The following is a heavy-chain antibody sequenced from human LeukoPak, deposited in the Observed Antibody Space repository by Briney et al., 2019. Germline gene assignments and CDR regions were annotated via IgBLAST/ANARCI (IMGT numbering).Heavy chain of an antibody. J-gene: IGHJ4*02. CDR2: IYYSGST. Sequence: SETLSLTCTVSGGSISSGGYYWSWIRQHPGKGLEWIGYIYYSGSTYYNPSLKSRVTISVDTSKNQFSLKLSSVTAADTAVYYCARRYKDYGDWFDYWGQGTLVTVSS. CDR1: GGSISSGGYY. V-gene: IGHV4-31*03. CDR3: ARRYKDYGDWFDY. D-gene: IGHD4-17*01.